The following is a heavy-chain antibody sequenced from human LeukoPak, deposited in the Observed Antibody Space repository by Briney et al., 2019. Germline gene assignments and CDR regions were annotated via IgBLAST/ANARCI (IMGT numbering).Heavy chain of an antibody. J-gene: IGHJ2*01. CDR1: GGSISSSSYY. CDR2: IYYSGST. Sequence: SETLSLTCTVSGGSISSSSYYWGWIRQPPGKGLEWIGSIYYSGSTYYNPSLKSRVTISVDTSKNQFSLKLSSVTAADTAVYYCARGPSWYFDLWGRGTLVTVSS. CDR3: ARGPSWYFDL. V-gene: IGHV4-39*07.